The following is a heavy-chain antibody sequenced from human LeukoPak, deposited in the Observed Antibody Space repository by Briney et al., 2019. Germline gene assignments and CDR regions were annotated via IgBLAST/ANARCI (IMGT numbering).Heavy chain of an antibody. V-gene: IGHV3-23*01. D-gene: IGHD6-13*01. Sequence: GPLRLSCAASGFTFSSYAMSWVRPAPGKGLEWVSAISGSGGSTYYADSVKGRFTISRDNSKNTLYLQMNSLRAEDTAVYYCAKDSSSWYNWFDPWGQGTLVTVSS. CDR2: ISGSGGST. CDR1: GFTFSSYA. CDR3: AKDSSSWYNWFDP. J-gene: IGHJ5*02.